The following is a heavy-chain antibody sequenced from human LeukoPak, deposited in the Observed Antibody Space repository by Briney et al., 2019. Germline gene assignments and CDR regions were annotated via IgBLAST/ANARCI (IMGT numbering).Heavy chain of an antibody. CDR3: ARQKAVGVNWFDP. CDR1: GGSITSSSYY. Sequence: SETLSLTCTVSGGSITSSSYYWGWIRQPPGKGLEWIGSIYYGGSTYYNPSLKSRVTISVDTSKNQFSLKLSSVTAADTAVYYCARQKAVGVNWFDPWGQGTLVTVSS. D-gene: IGHD3-10*01. V-gene: IGHV4-39*01. CDR2: IYYGGST. J-gene: IGHJ5*02.